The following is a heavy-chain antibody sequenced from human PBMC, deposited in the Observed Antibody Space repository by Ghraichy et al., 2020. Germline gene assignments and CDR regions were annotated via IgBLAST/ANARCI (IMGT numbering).Heavy chain of an antibody. V-gene: IGHV3-7*01. CDR2: IKQDGSEK. J-gene: IGHJ5*02. CDR3: ASGSGLELVP. D-gene: IGHD1-26*01. CDR1: GFSFSNYW. Sequence: GGSLRLSCAASGFSFSNYWMSWVRQAPGKGLEWVANIKQDGSEKYYVDSVKGRFTISRDNAKNSQFLPMNRLRAEDTAVYYCASGSGLELVPWGQGKLV.